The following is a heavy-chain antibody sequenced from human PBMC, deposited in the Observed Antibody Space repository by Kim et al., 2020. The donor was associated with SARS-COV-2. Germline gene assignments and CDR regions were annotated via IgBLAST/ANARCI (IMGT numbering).Heavy chain of an antibody. CDR3: ARGNYYGSGSYYKAWDFDY. Sequence: GGSLRLSCAASAFTFSSYDMHWVRQATGKGLEWVSAIGTAGDTYYPGSVKGRFTISRENAKNSLYLQMNSLRAGDTAVYFCARGNYYGSGSYYKAWDFDYWGQGTLVTVSS. V-gene: IGHV3-13*01. CDR1: AFTFSSYD. CDR2: IGTAGDT. D-gene: IGHD3-10*01. J-gene: IGHJ4*02.